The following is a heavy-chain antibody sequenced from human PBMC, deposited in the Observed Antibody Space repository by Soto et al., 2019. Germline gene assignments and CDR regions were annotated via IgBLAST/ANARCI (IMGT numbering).Heavy chain of an antibody. CDR3: ARHIAVSGTRGFDH. CDR1: GGSITSNW. D-gene: IGHD2-21*01. J-gene: IGHJ4*02. Sequence: TSETLSLTCAVSGGSITSNWWSWVRQPPGKGLEWIAEIFHTGSANYNPSLMGRLTISMDKSRSHLSLTLNSVTAADTAVYYCARHIAVSGTRGFDHWGQGTLVTVSS. CDR2: IFHTGSA. V-gene: IGHV4-4*02.